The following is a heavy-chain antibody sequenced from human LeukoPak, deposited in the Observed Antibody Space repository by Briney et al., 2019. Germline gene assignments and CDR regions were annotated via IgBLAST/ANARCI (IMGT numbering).Heavy chain of an antibody. J-gene: IGHJ6*02. Sequence: ASLKVSCKASGYTFTSYDINWVRQATGQGLEWMGWMNPNSGNTGYAQKFQGRVTMTRNTSISTAYMELSSLRSEDTAVYYCARLRYPFYGMDVWGQGTTVTVSS. CDR2: MNPNSGNT. CDR1: GYTFTSYD. V-gene: IGHV1-8*01. D-gene: IGHD3-9*01. CDR3: ARLRYPFYGMDV.